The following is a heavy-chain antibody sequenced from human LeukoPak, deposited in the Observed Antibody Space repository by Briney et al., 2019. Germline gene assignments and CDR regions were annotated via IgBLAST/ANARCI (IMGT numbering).Heavy chain of an antibody. J-gene: IGHJ4*02. V-gene: IGHV3-7*01. Sequence: PGGSLRISCAASGFTFSNYWMTWVRQAPGKGLEWVANIKPDGSAQYYADSVRGRFTISRDNAKNTLYLQMNSLRADDTAVYYCARDSGSGSYSDYWGQGILVTVSS. D-gene: IGHD3-10*01. CDR2: IKPDGSAQ. CDR1: GFTFSNYW. CDR3: ARDSGSGSYSDY.